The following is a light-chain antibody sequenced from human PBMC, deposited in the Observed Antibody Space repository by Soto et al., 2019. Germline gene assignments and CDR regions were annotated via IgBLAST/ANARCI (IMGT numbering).Light chain of an antibody. CDR1: QSVSSGR. CDR3: KQSGSSPFT. CDR2: GAY. Sequence: ILSTQFPVTLSFPPSPTATLSCMASQSVSSGRLAWYQQTPGQAPRLLIYGAYSRATGIPDRFSGSGSGTDFTLSIRRMEPEDFAMYYCKQSGSSPFTFGEGTKVDIK. V-gene: IGKV3-20*01. J-gene: IGKJ4*01.